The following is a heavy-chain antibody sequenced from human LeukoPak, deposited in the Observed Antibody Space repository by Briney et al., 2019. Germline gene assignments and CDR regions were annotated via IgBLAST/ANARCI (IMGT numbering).Heavy chain of an antibody. CDR3: ARGATFGGTQGAYYYYGMDV. Sequence: HAGGSLRLYCAASGFTFSSYAMSWVRQAPGKGLEWVSAISGSGGSTYYADSVKGRFTISRDKSKNTLYLQMNSLRAEDTAVYYCARGATFGGTQGAYYYYGMDVWGQGTTVTVSS. CDR1: GFTFSSYA. J-gene: IGHJ6*02. V-gene: IGHV3-23*01. D-gene: IGHD3-16*01. CDR2: ISGSGGST.